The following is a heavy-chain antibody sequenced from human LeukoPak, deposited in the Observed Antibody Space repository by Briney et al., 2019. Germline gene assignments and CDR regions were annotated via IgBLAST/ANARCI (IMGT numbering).Heavy chain of an antibody. Sequence: GGSLRLSCAASGFTFSSYAMHWVRQAPGKGLEWVAVISYDGSNKNYADSVKGRFTISGDNSKNTLYLQMNSLRAEDTSVYYCARCPYSSSSRYYFDYWGQGTLVTVSS. J-gene: IGHJ4*02. CDR2: ISYDGSNK. CDR1: GFTFSSYA. V-gene: IGHV3-30*04. D-gene: IGHD6-6*01. CDR3: ARCPYSSSSRYYFDY.